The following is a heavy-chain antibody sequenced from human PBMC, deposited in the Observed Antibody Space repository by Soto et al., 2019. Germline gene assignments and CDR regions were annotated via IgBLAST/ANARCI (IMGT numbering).Heavy chain of an antibody. D-gene: IGHD6-19*01. V-gene: IGHV3-48*04. J-gene: IGHJ5*02. Sequence: GGSLRLSCAASGFTFSSYGMHWVRQAPGKGLEWVSYISSSGSATYYADSVKGRFTISRDNAKNSLYLQMNSLRAEDTAVYYCARDLGDKQWLVHWFDPWGQGTLVTVSS. CDR3: ARDLGDKQWLVHWFDP. CDR1: GFTFSSYG. CDR2: ISSSGSAT.